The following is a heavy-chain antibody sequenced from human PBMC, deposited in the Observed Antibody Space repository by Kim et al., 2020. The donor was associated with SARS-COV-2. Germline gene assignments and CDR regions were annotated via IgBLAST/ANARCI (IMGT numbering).Heavy chain of an antibody. D-gene: IGHD1-26*01. CDR1: GFTFSTYA. V-gene: IGHV3-30*04. Sequence: GGSLRLSCAASGFTFSTYAMHWVRQAPGKGLEWVAVFSSNGINAYYADSMKGRFTISRDNSKNSLYLQMNSRRPDDTAVYYCARDGGKYYTEFDYWGQGTLVTVSS. CDR2: FSSNGINA. CDR3: ARDGGKYYTEFDY. J-gene: IGHJ4*02.